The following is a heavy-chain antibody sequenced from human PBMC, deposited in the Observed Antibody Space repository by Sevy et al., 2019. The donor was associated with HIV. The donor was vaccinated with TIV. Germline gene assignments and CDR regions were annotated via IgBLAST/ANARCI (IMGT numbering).Heavy chain of an antibody. CDR1: GFTFSNAW. Sequence: GGSLRLSCAASGFTFSNAWMSWVRQAPGKGLEWVGRIKSKTDGGTTDYAAPVKGRFTMSRDDSKNTLYLQMNSLKTEDTAVYYCTTELSEWLPLDYWGQGTLVTVSS. V-gene: IGHV3-15*01. CDR3: TTELSEWLPLDY. D-gene: IGHD6-19*01. J-gene: IGHJ4*02. CDR2: IKSKTDGGTT.